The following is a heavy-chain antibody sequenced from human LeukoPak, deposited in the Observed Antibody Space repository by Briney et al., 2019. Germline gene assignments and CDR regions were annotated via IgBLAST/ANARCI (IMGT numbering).Heavy chain of an antibody. Sequence: EASETLSLTCTVSGGSISSYYWSWIRQPPGKGLEWIGYIYYSGSTYYNPSLKSRVTISVDTSKNQFSLKLSSVTAADTAVYYCARLITGHNWFDPWGQGTLVTVSS. V-gene: IGHV4-59*08. J-gene: IGHJ5*02. CDR3: ARLITGHNWFDP. CDR1: GGSISSYY. CDR2: IYYSGST. D-gene: IGHD3-16*01.